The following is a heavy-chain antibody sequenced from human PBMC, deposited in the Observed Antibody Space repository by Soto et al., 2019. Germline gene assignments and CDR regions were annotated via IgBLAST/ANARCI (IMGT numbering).Heavy chain of an antibody. CDR3: ARISVASRYMDV. CDR1: GGSISSSSYY. Sequence: SETLSLTCTVSGGSISSSSYYWGWIRQSPGKGLEWIGSFYYSGSTYYSPSLKSRVTVSGDTSKKQISLRLSSVTAADTAVYYCARISVASRYMDVWGKGSTVTVSS. D-gene: IGHD5-12*01. CDR2: FYYSGST. V-gene: IGHV4-39*01. J-gene: IGHJ6*03.